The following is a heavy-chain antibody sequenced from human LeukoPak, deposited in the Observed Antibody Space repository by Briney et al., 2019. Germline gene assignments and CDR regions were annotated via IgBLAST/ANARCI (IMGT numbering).Heavy chain of an antibody. V-gene: IGHV3-23*01. J-gene: IGHJ4*02. CDR1: GFSFSNYA. CDR3: AKSAYYDASGYYREYYFDY. CDR2: ISGSGGST. Sequence: GGSLRLSCVPSGFSFSNYAMSWVRQAPGKGLEWVSSISGSGGSTHYADSVKGRFTISRDKTRNPLYMQMNSLRAEDTAVYYCAKSAYYDASGYYREYYFDYWGQGTLVTVSS. D-gene: IGHD3-22*01.